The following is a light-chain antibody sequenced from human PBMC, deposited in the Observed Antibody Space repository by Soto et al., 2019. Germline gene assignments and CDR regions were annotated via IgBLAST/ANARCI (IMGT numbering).Light chain of an antibody. J-gene: IGLJ1*01. V-gene: IGLV2-8*01. Sequence: QSALTQPPSASGSPGQSVTISCTGTSSDVGAYDYVSWYQQHPGKAPKLMIYEINKRPSGVPDRFSGSRSATSASLTITGLQAEDEADYYCQSYDRSLSGSFFGTGTKVTVL. CDR3: QSYDRSLSGSF. CDR1: SSDVGAYDY. CDR2: EIN.